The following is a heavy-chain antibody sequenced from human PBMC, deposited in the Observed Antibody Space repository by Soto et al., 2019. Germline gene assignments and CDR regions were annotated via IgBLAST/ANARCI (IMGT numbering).Heavy chain of an antibody. Sequence: EVQLLESGGGLVQPGGSLRLSCAASGFTFSSYAMSWVRQAPGKGLEWVSAISGSGGSTYYADSVKGRFTISRDNSKNTLYLQMNSLRAKDTAVYYCAGHPMMGVVTPPYWGQGTLVPVSS. CDR2: ISGSGGST. CDR3: AGHPMMGVVTPPY. V-gene: IGHV3-23*01. D-gene: IGHD3-22*01. J-gene: IGHJ4*02. CDR1: GFTFSSYA.